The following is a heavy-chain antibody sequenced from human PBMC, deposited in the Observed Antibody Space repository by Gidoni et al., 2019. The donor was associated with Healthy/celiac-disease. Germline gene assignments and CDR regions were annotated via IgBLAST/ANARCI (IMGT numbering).Heavy chain of an antibody. CDR1: GFTFSSYS. Sequence: EVQLVESGGGLVKPGGSLRLSCAASGFTFSSYSMDWVRQAPGKGLEWFSSIRSSSSYIYYADSVKGRFTIARENAKNSLYPQMNSLRAEDTAVYYCARDLPEIANYDILTGYYNIDYYYYGMDVWGQGTTVTVSS. D-gene: IGHD3-9*01. CDR2: IRSSSSYI. CDR3: ARDLPEIANYDILTGYYNIDYYYYGMDV. V-gene: IGHV3-21*01. J-gene: IGHJ6*02.